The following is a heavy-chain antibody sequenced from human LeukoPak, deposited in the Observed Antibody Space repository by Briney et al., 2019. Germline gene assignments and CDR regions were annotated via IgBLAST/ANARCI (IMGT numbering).Heavy chain of an antibody. CDR2: ISSSSSTI. V-gene: IGHV3-48*02. Sequence: PGGSLRFSCAASEFTFSSYSMNWVRQAPGKGLEWVSYISSSSSTIYYAGSVKGRFTISRDNAKNSLYLQMNSLRDEDTAVYYCARGILSGLDYWGQGTLVTVSS. CDR1: EFTFSSYS. CDR3: ARGILSGLDY. J-gene: IGHJ4*02. D-gene: IGHD2/OR15-2a*01.